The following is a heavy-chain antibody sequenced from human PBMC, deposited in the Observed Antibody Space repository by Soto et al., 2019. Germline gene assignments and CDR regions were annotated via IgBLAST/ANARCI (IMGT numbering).Heavy chain of an antibody. D-gene: IGHD6-13*01. CDR2: NHSSGST. J-gene: IGHJ5*02. Sequence: SETLSLTCTVSDASTNSYHWSWIRQPAGKGLGWIGHNHSSGSTNYTPTLKSRVTMSVDTSKNPFSLRLMSLTAADTAVYYCARDPGVAAAGITWLDPWGEGSLVTVS. V-gene: IGHV4-4*07. CDR1: DASTNSYH. CDR3: ARDPGVAAAGITWLDP.